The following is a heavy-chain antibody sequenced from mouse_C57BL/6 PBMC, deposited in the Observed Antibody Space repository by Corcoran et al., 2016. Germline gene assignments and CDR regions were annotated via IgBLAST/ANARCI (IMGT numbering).Heavy chain of an antibody. CDR3: ARSVTGTNYFDY. CDR1: GYTFTDYS. J-gene: IGHJ2*01. Sequence: EVQLQQSGPELVKPGPSVKISCKASGYTFTDYSMNWVKQSHGKSLEWIGDINPNNGGTSYNQKFKGKATLTVDKSSSTAYMELRSLTSEDSAVYYCARSVTGTNYFDYWGQGTTLTVSS. D-gene: IGHD4-1*01. CDR2: INPNNGGT. V-gene: IGHV1-26*01.